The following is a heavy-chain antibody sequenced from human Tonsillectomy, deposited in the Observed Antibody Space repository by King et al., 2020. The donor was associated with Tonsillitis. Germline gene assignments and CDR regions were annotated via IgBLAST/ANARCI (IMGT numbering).Heavy chain of an antibody. Sequence: VQLVESGAEVKKPGASVKVSCKASGDTFTDHYIHWVRQAPGQGLEWIGWINPHSGGTHFSQKSQGRVTLTRDTSISTAYMELARLRSDDTAVYFCARDRETTKTTPGHAFHIWGQGTMVTVSS. CDR2: INPHSGGT. D-gene: IGHD1-1*01. J-gene: IGHJ3*02. CDR1: GDTFTDHY. V-gene: IGHV1-2*02. CDR3: ARDRETTKTTPGHAFHI.